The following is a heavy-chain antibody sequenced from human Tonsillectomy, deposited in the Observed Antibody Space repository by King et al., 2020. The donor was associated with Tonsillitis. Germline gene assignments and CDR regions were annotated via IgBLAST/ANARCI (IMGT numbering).Heavy chain of an antibody. CDR3: TTQNGSSGYSY. CDR2: IKSKTDGGKT. V-gene: IGHV3-15*01. J-gene: IGHJ4*02. D-gene: IGHD3-22*01. Sequence: VQLVESGGGLVKPGGSLRLSCAASGFTFSNAWMSWVRQAPGKGLEWVGRIKSKTDGGKTDYAAPVKGTCTISRDDSKNTLYLQMNSLKTEDTAVYYCTTQNGSSGYSYWGQGTLVTVSS. CDR1: GFTFSNAW.